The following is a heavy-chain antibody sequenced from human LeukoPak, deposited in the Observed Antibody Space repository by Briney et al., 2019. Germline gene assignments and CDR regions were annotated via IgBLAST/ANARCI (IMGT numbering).Heavy chain of an antibody. CDR2: IKEDGSER. Sequence: PGGSLRLSCAASGFTFSSYWMSWVRQAPGKGLEWVASIKEDGSERQYVDSVKGRFSISRDNTKGSLFLQLNSLRAEDTAVYYCARDLGYCTNGVCHTGFDYWGQGTLVAVSS. CDR1: GFTFSSYW. D-gene: IGHD2-8*01. CDR3: ARDLGYCTNGVCHTGFDY. J-gene: IGHJ4*02. V-gene: IGHV3-7*03.